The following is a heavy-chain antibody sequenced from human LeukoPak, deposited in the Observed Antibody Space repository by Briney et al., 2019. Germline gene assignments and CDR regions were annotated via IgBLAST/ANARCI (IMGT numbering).Heavy chain of an antibody. V-gene: IGHV4-39*01. Sequence: PSETLSLTCTVSGGSISSSSYYWGWIRQPPGKGLEWIGSIYYSGSTYYNPSLKSRVTISVDTSKNQFSLKLSSVTAADTAVYYCARISAVAGGPYDIWGQGTMVTVSS. CDR1: GGSISSSSYY. CDR2: IYYSGST. D-gene: IGHD6-19*01. CDR3: ARISAVAGGPYDI. J-gene: IGHJ3*02.